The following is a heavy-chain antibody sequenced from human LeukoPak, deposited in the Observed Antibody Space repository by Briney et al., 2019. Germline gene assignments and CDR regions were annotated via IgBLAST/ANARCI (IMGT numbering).Heavy chain of an antibody. CDR2: ISAYNGNT. V-gene: IGHV1-18*04. Sequence: ASVKVSCKASGYTFTDYYMHWVRQAPGQGLEWMGWISAYNGNTNYAQKLQGRVTMITDTSTSTAYMELRSLRSDDTAVYYCARVGNIVATMGYWGQGTLVTVSS. CDR1: GYTFTDYY. J-gene: IGHJ4*02. D-gene: IGHD5-12*01. CDR3: ARVGNIVATMGY.